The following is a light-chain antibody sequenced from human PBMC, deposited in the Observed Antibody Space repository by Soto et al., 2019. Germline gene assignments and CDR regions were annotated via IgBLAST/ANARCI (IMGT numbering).Light chain of an antibody. CDR1: QGISSY. Sequence: DIQLTQYPSFLSAAVGDRVTITCRASQGISSYLAWYQQKPGKAPKLLIYAASTLQSGVPSRFSGSGSGTEFTLTISSLQPDDFATYYCQQYNSYSTFGQGTKVDI. V-gene: IGKV1-9*01. CDR3: QQYNSYST. J-gene: IGKJ1*01. CDR2: AAS.